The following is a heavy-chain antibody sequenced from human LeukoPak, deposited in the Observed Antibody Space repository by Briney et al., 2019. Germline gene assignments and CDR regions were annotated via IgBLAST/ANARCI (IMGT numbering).Heavy chain of an antibody. CDR1: GFTFSTFP. CDR2: ISNDGSHE. V-gene: IGHV3-30*10. D-gene: IGHD1-7*01. CDR3: ARGAGTMVYNIDV. J-gene: IGHJ6*03. Sequence: GGSLRLSCAASGFTFSTFPMHWVRQAPGKGLQWVAVISNDGSHEYYRHSVKGRFTISRDNSKNTLFLQMNSLTIEDTAVYYCARGAGTMVYNIDVWGNGTTVTVSS.